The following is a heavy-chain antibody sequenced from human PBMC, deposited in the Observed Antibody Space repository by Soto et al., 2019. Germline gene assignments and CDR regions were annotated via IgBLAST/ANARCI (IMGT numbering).Heavy chain of an antibody. V-gene: IGHV1-69*06. CDR3: AIPLSGYSYGSD. J-gene: IGHJ4*02. CDR2: IIPIFGTA. D-gene: IGHD5-18*01. Sequence: SVKVSCKASGGTFSSYAISWVRQAPGQGLEWMGGIIPIFGTANYAQKFQGRVTITADKSTSTAYMELSSLRFEDTAVYYCAIPLSGYSYGSDWGQGTLVTVSS. CDR1: GGTFSSYA.